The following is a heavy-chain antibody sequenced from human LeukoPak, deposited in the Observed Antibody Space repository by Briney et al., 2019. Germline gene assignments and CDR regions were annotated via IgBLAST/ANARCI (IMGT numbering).Heavy chain of an antibody. D-gene: IGHD3-10*01. J-gene: IGHJ4*02. V-gene: IGHV6-1*01. CDR3: ARDQPPLYGSGSYSFDY. CDR1: GDSVSSNSAA. Sequence: SQTLSLTCAISGDSVSSNSAAWNWIRQSPSRGLEWLVRTYYWYKWYNDYAVSVKSRITINPDTSKNQFSLQLNSVTPEDTAVYYCARDQPPLYGSGSYSFDYWGQGTLVTVSS. CDR2: TYYWYKWYN.